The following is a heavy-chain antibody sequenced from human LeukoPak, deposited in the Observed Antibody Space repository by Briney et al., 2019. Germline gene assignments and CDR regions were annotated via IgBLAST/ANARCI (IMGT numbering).Heavy chain of an antibody. CDR2: MNPNSGNA. CDR3: ATQRWEKLHGSYYYDGMDV. V-gene: IGHV1-8*01. D-gene: IGHD1-26*01. Sequence: GASVKVSCKASGYTFTNYDINWVRQASGQGLEWVGWMNPNSGNAGFAQKFKGRITMTRDATTNTAYMEVFSLTSDDTAIYYCATQRWEKLHGSYYYDGMDVWGQGTTVTVS. CDR1: GYTFTNYD. J-gene: IGHJ6*02.